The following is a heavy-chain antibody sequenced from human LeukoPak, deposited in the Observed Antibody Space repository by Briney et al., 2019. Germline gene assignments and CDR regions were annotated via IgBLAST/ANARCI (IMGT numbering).Heavy chain of an antibody. J-gene: IGHJ4*02. V-gene: IGHV4-39*01. D-gene: IGHD5-18*01. CDR3: ARHLSGTAMAHYFDF. CDR2: VYSSGST. CDR1: GDSISSARNY. Sequence: KTSETLSLTCSVSGDSISSARNYWGCIRQSPGKGLECLASVYSSGSTHSNPSLTSRVSISFDMSKNQFSLKLYSVTASDAAIYYCARHLSGTAMAHYFDFWGQGTLVTVSS.